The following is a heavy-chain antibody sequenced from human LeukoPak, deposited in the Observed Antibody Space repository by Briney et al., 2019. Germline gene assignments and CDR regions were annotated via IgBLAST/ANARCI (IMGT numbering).Heavy chain of an antibody. CDR1: GGSIGSYY. J-gene: IGHJ4*02. V-gene: IGHV4-59*01. CDR2: IYYSGST. D-gene: IGHD1-1*01. CDR3: ARASPNGDFDY. Sequence: SETLSLTCTVSGGSIGSYYWSWIRQPPGKGLEWIGYIYYSGSTNYNPSLKSRVTISVDTSKNQFSLKLSSVTAADTAVYYCARASPNGDFDYWGQGTLVTVSS.